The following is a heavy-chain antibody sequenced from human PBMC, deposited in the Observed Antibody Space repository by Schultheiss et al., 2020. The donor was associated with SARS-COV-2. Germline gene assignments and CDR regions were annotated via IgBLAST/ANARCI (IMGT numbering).Heavy chain of an antibody. CDR3: ARDLYSTDDKYYYYYYGMDV. Sequence: GGSLRLSCAASGFTFSSYGMHWVRQAPGKGLEWVAVIWYDGSNKYYADSVKGRFTISRDNSKNTLYLQMNSLRAEDTAVYYCARDLYSTDDKYYYYYYGMDVWGQGTTVTVSS. CDR2: IWYDGSNK. V-gene: IGHV3-33*01. D-gene: IGHD6-13*01. J-gene: IGHJ6*02. CDR1: GFTFSSYG.